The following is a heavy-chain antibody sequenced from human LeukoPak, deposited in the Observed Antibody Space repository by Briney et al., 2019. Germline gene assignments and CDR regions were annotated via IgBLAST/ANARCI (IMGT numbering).Heavy chain of an antibody. CDR3: TIGRAGVWDAFDI. CDR1: GYTFTGYY. V-gene: IGHV1-2*06. D-gene: IGHD3-16*01. Sequence: GASVKVSCKASGYTFTGYYIHWVRQAPGQGLEWMGRINPNNGGTNYAQKFQGRVTMTRDMSMSTAYMELTSLRIEDTAVYFCTIGRAGVWDAFDIWGLGTMVTVSS. J-gene: IGHJ3*02. CDR2: INPNNGGT.